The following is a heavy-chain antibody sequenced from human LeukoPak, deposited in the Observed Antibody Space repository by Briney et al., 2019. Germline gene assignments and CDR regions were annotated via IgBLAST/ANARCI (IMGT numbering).Heavy chain of an antibody. CDR2: IYPGDSGT. V-gene: IGHV5-51*01. CDR1: GYSFTSSW. D-gene: IGHD1-1*01. Sequence: GESLRISCKGSGYSFTSSWIGWVRQMPGKGLEWMGIIYPGDSGTRYSPSFQGQVTISVDKYISTAYLQWSSLKASDTAMYYCARHERVRAFDIWGQGTLVTVSS. CDR3: ARHERVRAFDI. J-gene: IGHJ3*02.